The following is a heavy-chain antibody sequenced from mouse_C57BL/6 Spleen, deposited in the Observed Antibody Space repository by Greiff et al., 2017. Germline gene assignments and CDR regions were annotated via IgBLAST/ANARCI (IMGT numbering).Heavy chain of an antibody. J-gene: IGHJ4*01. D-gene: IGHD1-1*01. Sequence: QVQLKESGAELVRPGASVTLSCKASGYTFTDYEMHWVKQTPVHGLEWIGAIDPETGGTAYNQKFKGKAILTADKSSSTAYMELRSLTSEDSAVYYCTREAITTVVARAMDYWGQGTSVTVSS. CDR3: TREAITTVVARAMDY. CDR2: IDPETGGT. V-gene: IGHV1-15*01. CDR1: GYTFTDYE.